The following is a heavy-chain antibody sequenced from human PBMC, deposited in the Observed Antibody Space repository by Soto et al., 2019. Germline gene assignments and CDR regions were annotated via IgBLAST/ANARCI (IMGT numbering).Heavy chain of an antibody. D-gene: IGHD2-2*01. CDR2: IIPIFGTA. Sequence: QVQLVQSGAEVKKPGSSVKVSCKASVGTFSSYAISWVRQAPGQGLEGMGGIIPIFGTANYAQKFQARVTIHAEESTSTAYMELSSLRSEDTDVYYCARHVPAAGYYYGMDVWGQGTTVTV. J-gene: IGHJ6*02. CDR1: VGTFSSYA. V-gene: IGHV1-69*12. CDR3: ARHVPAAGYYYGMDV.